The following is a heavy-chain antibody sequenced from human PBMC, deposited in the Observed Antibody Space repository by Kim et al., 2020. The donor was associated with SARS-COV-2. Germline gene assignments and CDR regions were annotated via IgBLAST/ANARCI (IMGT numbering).Heavy chain of an antibody. CDR2: INHSGST. Sequence: SETLSLTCAVYGGSFSGYYWSWIRQPPGKGLEWIGEINHSGSTNYNPSLKSRVTISVDTSKNQFSLKLSSVTAADTAVYYCARSARFKHGMDVWGQGTTVTVSS. CDR1: GGSFSGYY. V-gene: IGHV4-34*01. D-gene: IGHD3-3*01. CDR3: ARSARFKHGMDV. J-gene: IGHJ6*02.